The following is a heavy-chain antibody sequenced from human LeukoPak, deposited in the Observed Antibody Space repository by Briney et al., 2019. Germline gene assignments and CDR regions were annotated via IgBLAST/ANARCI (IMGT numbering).Heavy chain of an antibody. J-gene: IGHJ5*02. V-gene: IGHV1-69*13. CDR1: GYTFTSYG. CDR2: IIPIFGTA. Sequence: GASVKVSCKASGYTFTSYGISWVRQAPGQGLEWMGGIIPIFGTANYAQKFQGRVTITADESTSTAYMELSSLRSEDTAVYYCARRRYCSGGSCYSPSPDWFDPWGQGTLVTVSS. D-gene: IGHD2-15*01. CDR3: ARRRYCSGGSCYSPSPDWFDP.